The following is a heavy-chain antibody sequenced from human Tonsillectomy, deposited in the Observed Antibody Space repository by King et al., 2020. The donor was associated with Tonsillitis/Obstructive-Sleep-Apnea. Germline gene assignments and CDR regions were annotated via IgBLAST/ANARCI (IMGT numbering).Heavy chain of an antibody. CDR3: ARRPPYCSSTSCFSNNWFDP. CDR1: GYSFSSYR. Sequence: VQLVESGAEVKKPGESLRISCKGSGYSFSSYRISWVRQMPGKGLEWMGRIDPSDSYTNYSPSFQGHVTISAAKSISTAYLQWSSLKASDTAMYYCARRPPYCSSTSCFSNNWFDPWGQGTLVTVSS. J-gene: IGHJ5*02. D-gene: IGHD2-2*01. CDR2: IDPSDSYT. V-gene: IGHV5-10-1*01.